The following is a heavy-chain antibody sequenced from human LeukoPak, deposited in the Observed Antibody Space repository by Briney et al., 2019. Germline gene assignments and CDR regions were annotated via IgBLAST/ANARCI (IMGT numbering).Heavy chain of an antibody. J-gene: IGHJ4*02. Sequence: GGSLRLSCAASGFTFSSYEMNWVRQAPGKGLEWVSYISSSGSTIYYADSVKGRFTISRGNAKNSLYLQMNSLRAEDTAVYYCAKAIDGSGIFYYFDYWGQGTLVTVSS. D-gene: IGHD3-10*01. CDR3: AKAIDGSGIFYYFDY. CDR2: ISSSGSTI. CDR1: GFTFSSYE. V-gene: IGHV3-48*03.